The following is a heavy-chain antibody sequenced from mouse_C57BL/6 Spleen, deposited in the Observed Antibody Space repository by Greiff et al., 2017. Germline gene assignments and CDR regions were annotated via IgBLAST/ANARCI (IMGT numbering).Heavy chain of an antibody. D-gene: IGHD1-1*01. CDR3: ARTVPVAMDY. CDR1: GYAFSSSW. V-gene: IGHV1-82*01. J-gene: IGHJ4*01. CDR2: IYPGDGDT. Sequence: QVQLQQSGPELVKPGASVKISCKASGYAFSSSWMNWVKQRPGKGLEWIGRIYPGDGDTNYNGKFKGKATLTADKSSSTAYMQLSSLTSEDSAVYFCARTVPVAMDYWGQGTSVTVSS.